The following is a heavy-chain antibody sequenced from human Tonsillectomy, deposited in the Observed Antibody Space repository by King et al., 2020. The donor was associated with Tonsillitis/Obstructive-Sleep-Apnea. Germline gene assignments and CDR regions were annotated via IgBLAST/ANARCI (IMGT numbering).Heavy chain of an antibody. CDR1: GFTFGDYA. J-gene: IGHJ6*03. V-gene: IGHV3-49*04. CDR3: TRGGDIVVVPAADYYYMDV. D-gene: IGHD2-2*01. Sequence: QLVQSGGGLVQPGRSLRLSCTASGFTFGDYAMSWVRQAPGKGLEWVGFIRSKAYGGTTEYAASVKGRFTISRDDSKSIAYLQMNSLKTEDTAVYYCTRGGDIVVVPAADYYYMDVWAKGPRSPSP. CDR2: IRSKAYGGTT.